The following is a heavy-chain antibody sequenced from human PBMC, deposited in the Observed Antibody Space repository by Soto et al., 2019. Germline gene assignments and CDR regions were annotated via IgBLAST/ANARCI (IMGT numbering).Heavy chain of an antibody. CDR3: ARVSSSWHYYGMDV. Sequence: PGGSLRLSCAASGFTFSSYWMSWVRQAPGKGLEWVANIKQDGSEKYYVDSVKGRFTISRDNAKNSLYLQMNSLRAEDTAVYYCARVSSSWHYYGMDVWGQGTTVTVSS. CDR2: IKQDGSEK. V-gene: IGHV3-7*01. CDR1: GFTFSSYW. D-gene: IGHD6-13*01. J-gene: IGHJ6*02.